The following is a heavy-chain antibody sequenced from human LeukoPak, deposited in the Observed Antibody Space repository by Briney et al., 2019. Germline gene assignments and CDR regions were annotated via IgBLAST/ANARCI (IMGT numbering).Heavy chain of an antibody. CDR2: INLNSGDI. V-gene: IGHV1-2*02. D-gene: IGHD2-21*01. CDR3: ARSDRLHGGPYLIGP. J-gene: IGHJ5*02. Sequence: ASVKVSCKASGYSFTDYYMHWVRQAPGQGLEWMGWINLNSGDIKSAQKFQGRVTMTRDTSITTVYMEVSWLTSDDTAIYYCARSDRLHGGPYLIGPWGQGTLVTVSS. CDR1: GYSFTDYY.